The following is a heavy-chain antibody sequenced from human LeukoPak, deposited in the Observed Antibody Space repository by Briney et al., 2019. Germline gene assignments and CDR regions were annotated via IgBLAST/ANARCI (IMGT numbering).Heavy chain of an antibody. CDR3: AKDAQRGFDYSNSLES. V-gene: IGHV3-33*06. Sequence: GGSLTLSCAASGFTYSHYGMPWVRQVPGKGLEWVAVIWSDGTEKYYGDAVKGRFTISRDNSMKTLYLQMNSLRGDDTAVYYCAKDAQRGFDYSNSLESWGQGTPVTVSS. J-gene: IGHJ5*01. D-gene: IGHD4-11*01. CDR1: GFTYSHYG. CDR2: IWSDGTEK.